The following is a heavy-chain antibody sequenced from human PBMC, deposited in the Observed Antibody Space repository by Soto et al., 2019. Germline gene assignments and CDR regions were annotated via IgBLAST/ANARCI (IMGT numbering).Heavy chain of an antibody. Sequence: RGSLRLSCAASGFTFSNAWMNWVRQAPGKGLEWVGRIKSKTDGGTTDYAAPVKGRFTISRDDSKNTLYLQMTSLKTVDTAVYYCTTDEYYYDSSGPERYYYYGMDVWGQGTTVTVSS. D-gene: IGHD3-22*01. V-gene: IGHV3-15*07. CDR2: IKSKTDGGTT. CDR1: GFTFSNAW. CDR3: TTDEYYYDSSGPERYYYYGMDV. J-gene: IGHJ6*02.